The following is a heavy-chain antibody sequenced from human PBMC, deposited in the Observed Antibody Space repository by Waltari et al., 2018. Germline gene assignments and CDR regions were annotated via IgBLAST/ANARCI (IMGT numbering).Heavy chain of an antibody. D-gene: IGHD2-15*01. J-gene: IGHJ4*02. V-gene: IGHV4-38-2*01. CDR1: GYSISGGDF. Sequence: QLHLQESGPGLLKPSETLSLTCAVSGYSISGGDFWGWIRQPPGQGLEWIGSIEPGGDTYFTPSLKSRVTISVDKSKNQYSLNLRSMTAADTAVYYCARRGRLSSYFFDYWGQGTLVTVSS. CDR2: IEPGGDT. CDR3: ARRGRLSSYFFDY.